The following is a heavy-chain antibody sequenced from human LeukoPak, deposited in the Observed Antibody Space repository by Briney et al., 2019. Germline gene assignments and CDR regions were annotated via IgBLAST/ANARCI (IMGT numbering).Heavy chain of an antibody. CDR3: ATDYLGSGTYSRRPYYFDC. Sequence: GASVKVACKASGYTFTGYYMHWVRQAPGQGLEWIGGIIPTFGTPVFGTPKYAQNFQGRVTITADESTSTAYMELSSLRSEDTAVYYCATDYLGSGTYSRRPYYFDCWGQGTLVTVSS. CDR2: IIPTFGTPVFGTP. D-gene: IGHD3-10*01. J-gene: IGHJ4*02. V-gene: IGHV1-69*13. CDR1: GYTFTGYY.